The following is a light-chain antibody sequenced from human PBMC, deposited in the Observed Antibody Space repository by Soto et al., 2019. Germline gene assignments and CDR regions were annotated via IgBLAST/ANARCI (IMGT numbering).Light chain of an antibody. CDR1: QTINNN. J-gene: IGKJ1*01. V-gene: IGKV3-15*01. CDR2: GAS. CDR3: PTYNNCNHK. Sequence: MTQAPSALSGSPGERSTRSCRASQTINNNVAWYQLKDGQVPRLVIYGASTRATDIPARFSGSGSGTELAITISSMQSADFEEYNCPTYNNCNHKFGQGTK.